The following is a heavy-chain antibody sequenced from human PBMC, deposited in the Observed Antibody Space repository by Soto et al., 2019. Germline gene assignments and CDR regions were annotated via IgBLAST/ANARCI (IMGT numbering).Heavy chain of an antibody. Sequence: GESLKISCKGSGYSFTSYRNSWVRQMPGKGLERMGRIDPSDSYTNYSPSFQGHVTISADKSISTAYLQWSSLKASDTAMYYCARLYCSSTSCNYGMDVWGQGTTVTVS. CDR1: GYSFTSYR. CDR3: ARLYCSSTSCNYGMDV. J-gene: IGHJ6*02. V-gene: IGHV5-10-1*01. D-gene: IGHD2-2*01. CDR2: IDPSDSYT.